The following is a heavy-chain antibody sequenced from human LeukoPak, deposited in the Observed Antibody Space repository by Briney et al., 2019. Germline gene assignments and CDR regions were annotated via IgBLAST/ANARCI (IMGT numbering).Heavy chain of an antibody. CDR3: ARDAGTSYHYYYYYGMDV. Sequence: SETLSLTCTVSGGSISSYYWSWIRQPAGKGLEWIGRIYTSGSTNYNPSLKSRVTMSVDTFKNQFSLKLSSVTAADTAVYYCARDAGTSYHYYYYYGMDVWGQGTTVTVSS. D-gene: IGHD1-1*01. J-gene: IGHJ6*02. CDR2: IYTSGST. V-gene: IGHV4-4*07. CDR1: GGSISSYY.